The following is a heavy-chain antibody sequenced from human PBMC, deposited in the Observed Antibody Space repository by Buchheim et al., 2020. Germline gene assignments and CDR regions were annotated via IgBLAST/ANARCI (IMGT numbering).Heavy chain of an antibody. CDR3: ARGGILWFGEGGEYYYYGMDV. CDR1: GYTFTSYY. Sequence: QVQLVQSGAEVKKPGASVKVSCKASGYTFTSYYMHWVRQAPGQGLEWMGIINPSGGSTSYAQKFQGRVTMTRDTSTSPVYMELSSVRSEDTAVYYCARGGILWFGEGGEYYYYGMDVWGQGTT. V-gene: IGHV1-46*01. D-gene: IGHD3-10*01. CDR2: INPSGGST. J-gene: IGHJ6*02.